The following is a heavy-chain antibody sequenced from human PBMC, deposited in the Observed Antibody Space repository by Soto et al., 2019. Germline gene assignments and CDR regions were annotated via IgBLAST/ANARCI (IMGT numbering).Heavy chain of an antibody. V-gene: IGHV4-59*08. J-gene: IGHJ6*02. CDR2: IYYSGST. D-gene: IGHD6-19*01. CDR3: ARHGQWLVTGYFYYGMDV. Sequence: SETLSVTCSGAGGSIRSYYWRWCRQPPGKGLEWIGYIYYSGSTNHNPSLKSRVTISVDTSKNQFSLKLSSVTAADTAVYYCARHGQWLVTGYFYYGMDVWGQGTTVT. CDR1: GGSIRSYY.